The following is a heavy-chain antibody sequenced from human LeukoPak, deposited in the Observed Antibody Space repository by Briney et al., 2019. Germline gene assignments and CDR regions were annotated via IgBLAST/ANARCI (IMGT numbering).Heavy chain of an antibody. CDR2: ISGSGGST. V-gene: IGHV3-23*01. D-gene: IGHD5-18*01. Sequence: PGGPLRLSCAASGFTFSSYTMSWVRQAPGKGLEWVSAISGSGGSTYYADSVKGRFTISRDNSKNTLYLQMNSLRAEDTAVYYCAKDADTAMATNWFDPWGQGTLVTVSS. CDR3: AKDADTAMATNWFDP. J-gene: IGHJ5*02. CDR1: GFTFSSYT.